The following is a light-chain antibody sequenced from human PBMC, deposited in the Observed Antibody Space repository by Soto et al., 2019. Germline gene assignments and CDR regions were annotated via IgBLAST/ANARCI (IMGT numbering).Light chain of an antibody. V-gene: IGKV3-11*01. J-gene: IGKJ5*01. CDR1: QSVRSSY. CDR2: DAS. Sequence: EIVLTQSPGILSLSPGERATLSCRASQSVRSSYLAWYQQKPGQAPRLLIYDASNRATGIPARFSGSGSGTDFTLTISSLEPEDFAVYYCQQRSNWPITFGQGTRLENK. CDR3: QQRSNWPIT.